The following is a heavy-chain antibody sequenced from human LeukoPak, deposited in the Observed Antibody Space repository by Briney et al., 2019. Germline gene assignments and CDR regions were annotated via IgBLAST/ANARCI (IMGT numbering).Heavy chain of an antibody. Sequence: SETLSLTCTVSGGSISSYYWSWIRQPPGKGLEWIGYIYYSGSTNYNPSLKSRVTISVDTSKNQFSLKLSSVTAADTAVYYCARVESDCSGGSCYSYFDYWGQGTLVTVSS. CDR1: GGSISSYY. J-gene: IGHJ4*02. CDR2: IYYSGST. D-gene: IGHD2-15*01. V-gene: IGHV4-59*01. CDR3: ARVESDCSGGSCYSYFDY.